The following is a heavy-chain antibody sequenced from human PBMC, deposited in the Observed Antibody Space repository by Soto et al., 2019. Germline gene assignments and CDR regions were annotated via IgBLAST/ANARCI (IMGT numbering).Heavy chain of an antibody. CDR2: INSVNDHT. Sequence: GASVKVSCTASGYRFSTHAMHWVRQAPGQGLEWVGWINSVNDHTIYSEKFQGRVTITSDTSATTAYMELSSLTSEDTAIYYCARNILGGTTDYWGQGTLVTVSS. CDR1: GYRFSTHA. V-gene: IGHV1-3*01. CDR3: ARNILGGTTDY. J-gene: IGHJ4*02. D-gene: IGHD1-7*01.